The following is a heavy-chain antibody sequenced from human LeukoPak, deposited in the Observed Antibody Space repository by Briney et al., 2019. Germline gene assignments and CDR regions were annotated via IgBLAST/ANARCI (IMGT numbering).Heavy chain of an antibody. D-gene: IGHD1-26*01. V-gene: IGHV4-4*07. J-gene: IGHJ4*02. CDR2: IYTSGST. CDR1: GGSITSYY. CDR3: ARSGGSGTYYGGSFDY. Sequence: PSETLSLTCSVSGGSITSYYWSWIRQAAGKGLEWIGRIYTSGSTNYNPSLKSRVTMSVDTSKNQFSLKLYSVTAADTAVYYCARSGGSGTYYGGSFDYWGQGTLVTVSS.